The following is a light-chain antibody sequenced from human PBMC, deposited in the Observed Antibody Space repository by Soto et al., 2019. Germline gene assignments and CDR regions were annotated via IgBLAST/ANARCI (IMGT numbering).Light chain of an antibody. CDR2: QVS. J-gene: IGKJ2*01. CDR3: MQGTLRPYT. Sequence: DVVMTQSPLSLPVTLGQPASISCRSSQGLVHSDGATSLAWFPQTPGQSPRRLIYQVSNRDYGVLDRFSGSGSGTDFTLKNSRGKAEDVGVYFCMQGTLRPYTFRQGTKREI. V-gene: IGKV2-30*02. CDR1: QGLVHSDGATS.